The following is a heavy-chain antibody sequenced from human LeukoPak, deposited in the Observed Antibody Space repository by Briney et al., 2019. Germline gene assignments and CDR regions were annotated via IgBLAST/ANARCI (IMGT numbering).Heavy chain of an antibody. CDR1: GFTFSSYS. Sequence: GGSLRLSCAASGFTFSSYSMGSVRQAPGKGLDWVSSISSSSSNIYYADTVKGGFTISRDNAKNSLYLQMNSLRAEDTAVYYCARDKYYGSGSFEFDPWGQGTLVTVSS. CDR2: ISSSSSNI. D-gene: IGHD3-10*01. V-gene: IGHV3-21*01. J-gene: IGHJ5*02. CDR3: ARDKYYGSGSFEFDP.